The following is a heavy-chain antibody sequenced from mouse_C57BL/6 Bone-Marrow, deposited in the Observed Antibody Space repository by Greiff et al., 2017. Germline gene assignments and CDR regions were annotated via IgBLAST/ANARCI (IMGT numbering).Heavy chain of an antibody. D-gene: IGHD2-5*01. CDR3: ARPYYSNYWYFDV. Sequence: QVQLQQPGAELVKPGASVKMSCKASGYTFTSYWITWVKQRPGQGLEWIGDIYPGSGSTNYNEKFKSKATLTVDTSSSTAYMQLGSLTSDDSAVYYCARPYYSNYWYFDVWGTGTTVTVSS. V-gene: IGHV1-55*01. CDR2: IYPGSGST. J-gene: IGHJ1*03. CDR1: GYTFTSYW.